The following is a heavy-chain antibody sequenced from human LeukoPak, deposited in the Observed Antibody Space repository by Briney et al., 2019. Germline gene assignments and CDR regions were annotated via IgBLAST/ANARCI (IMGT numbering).Heavy chain of an antibody. J-gene: IGHJ4*02. CDR2: ISAYNGNT. V-gene: IGHV1-18*01. D-gene: IGHD2-8*01. CDR1: GYTFTSYG. CDR3: ARGDLGYCTNGVCYRSASFDY. Sequence: VASVTVSCKASGYTFTSYGISWVRQAPGQGLEWMGWISAYNGNTNYAQKLQGRVTMTTDTSTSTAYMELRSLRSDDTAVYYCARGDLGYCTNGVCYRSASFDYWGQGTLVTVS.